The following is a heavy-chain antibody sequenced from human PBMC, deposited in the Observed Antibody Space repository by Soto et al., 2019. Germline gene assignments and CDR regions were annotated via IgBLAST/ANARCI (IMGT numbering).Heavy chain of an antibody. V-gene: IGHV3-74*01. Sequence: EVQLVESGGGLVQPGGSLRLSCAASGFTCSSYWMHWVRQAPGKGLVWVSHINSDGSSTTYADSVKARYTISRDNAKNTLYLQMNSLRAEDTAVYYCVRDDIGPGIDYWGLGTLVTVSS. CDR3: VRDDIGPGIDY. CDR1: GFTCSSYW. CDR2: INSDGSST. J-gene: IGHJ4*02.